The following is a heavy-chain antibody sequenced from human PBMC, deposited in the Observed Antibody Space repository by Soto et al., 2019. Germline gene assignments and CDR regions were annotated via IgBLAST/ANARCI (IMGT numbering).Heavy chain of an antibody. D-gene: IGHD3-9*01. CDR1: GFTFSSYG. Sequence: QVQLVESGGGVVQPGRSLRLSCAASGFTFSSYGMHWVRQAPGKGLAWVAVIWYDGSNKYYGDSVKGRFTISRDNSKNTLYLQMNSLRAEDTAVYYCARERYVDWLLSPSNGMDVWGQGTTVTVSS. CDR2: IWYDGSNK. J-gene: IGHJ6*02. V-gene: IGHV3-33*01. CDR3: ARERYVDWLLSPSNGMDV.